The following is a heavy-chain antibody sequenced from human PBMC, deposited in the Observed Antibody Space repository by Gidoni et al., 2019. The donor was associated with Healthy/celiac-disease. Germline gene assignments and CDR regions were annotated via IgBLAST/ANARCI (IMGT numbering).Heavy chain of an antibody. J-gene: IGHJ4*02. CDR1: GSTFSRYG. CDR3: AKTGDCSGGSCYFDY. V-gene: IGHV3-30*18. Sequence: QVLLVESGGCVVHPGTSLRLSCAASGSTFSRYGMHWVRQAPGKGLEWVAVISYDGSNKYYADSVKGRFTISRDNSKNTLYLQMNSLRAEDTAVYYCAKTGDCSGGSCYFDYWGQGTLVTVSS. CDR2: ISYDGSNK. D-gene: IGHD2-15*01.